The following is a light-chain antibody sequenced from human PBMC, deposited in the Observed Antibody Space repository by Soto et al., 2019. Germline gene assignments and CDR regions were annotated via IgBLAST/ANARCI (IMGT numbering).Light chain of an antibody. CDR2: DVA. J-gene: IGLJ1*01. V-gene: IGLV2-14*03. CDR1: SSDVGGSNF. CDR3: VSSACSSIYV. Sequence: QSVLTQPASVSDSPGQAITISCTGTSSDVGGSNFVSWYQQHPGKPPKHIIYDVANRPSGVSNSFSGSKSGSTASLIISRLQTEDEADYYSVSSACSSIYVFGTGTTVNVL.